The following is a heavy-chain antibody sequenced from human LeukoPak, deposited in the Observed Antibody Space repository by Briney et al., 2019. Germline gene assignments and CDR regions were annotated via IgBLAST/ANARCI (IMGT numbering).Heavy chain of an antibody. CDR3: ARENYYGSGSSNLNWFDP. CDR2: ISSSSSYI. J-gene: IGHJ5*02. V-gene: IGHV3-21*01. D-gene: IGHD3-10*01. Sequence: PGGSLRLSCAASGFTFSSYSMNWVRQAPGKGLEWVSSISSSSSYIYYADSVKGRFAISRDNAENSLYLQMNSLRAEDTAVYYCARENYYGSGSSNLNWFDPWGQGTLVTVSS. CDR1: GFTFSSYS.